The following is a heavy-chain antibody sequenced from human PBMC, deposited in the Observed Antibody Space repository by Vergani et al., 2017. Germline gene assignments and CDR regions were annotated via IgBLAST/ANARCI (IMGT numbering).Heavy chain of an antibody. CDR1: GFTFSSYW. Sequence: EVHLVESGGGLVQPGGSLRLSCAASGFTFSSYWMSWIRQAPGKGLEWVSYISSSGSTIYYADSVKGRFTISRDNAKNSLYLQMNSLRAEDTAVYYCARRAFDPEDWYFDLWGRGTLVTVSS. D-gene: IGHD3-3*02. V-gene: IGHV3-48*04. J-gene: IGHJ2*01. CDR2: ISSSGSTI. CDR3: ARRAFDPEDWYFDL.